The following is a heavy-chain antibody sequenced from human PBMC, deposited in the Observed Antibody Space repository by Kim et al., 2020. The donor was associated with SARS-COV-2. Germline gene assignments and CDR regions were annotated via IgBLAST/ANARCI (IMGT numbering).Heavy chain of an antibody. CDR3: ASDKDYAFDM. V-gene: IGHV3-48*02. J-gene: IGHJ3*02. CDR1: GITLSNCH. CDR2: NSRTGST. Sequence: GSLRLSCAASGITLSNCHMNWVRQAPGKGLEWISYNSRTGSTYYADSVKGRFTVSRDNAKNSLYLEMNSLRDEDTAVYYCASDKDYAFDMWGQGTMVTVSS.